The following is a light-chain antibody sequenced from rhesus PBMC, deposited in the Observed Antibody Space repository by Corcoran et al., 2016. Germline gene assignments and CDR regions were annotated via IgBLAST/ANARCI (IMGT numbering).Light chain of an antibody. CDR1: NSDIGGHDY. J-gene: IGLJ1*01. V-gene: IGLV2S7*01. CDR3: CSYTTSRTFV. Sequence: QAAPTQPPSVSGPLGQAVTISCTGTNSDIGGHDYVSWYQQYPGKARRLILYGVSHRPSGVSDRFSGAKSGNTSSLTISGLQTEDEADYFCCSYTTSRTFVFGAGTRLSVL. CDR2: GVS.